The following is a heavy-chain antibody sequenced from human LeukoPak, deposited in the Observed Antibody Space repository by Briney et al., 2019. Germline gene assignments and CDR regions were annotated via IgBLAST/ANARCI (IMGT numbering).Heavy chain of an antibody. CDR2: IYPGDSDT. CDR3: ARPGQLGEYTPYHFDY. J-gene: IGHJ4*02. Sequence: GESLKISCRGSGYSFTSYWIGWVRQMPGKGLEWMGIIYPGDSDTRYSPSFQGQVTISADKSISTAYLQWSSLKASDTAMYYCARPGQLGEYTPYHFDYWGQGILVTVSS. CDR1: GYSFTSYW. D-gene: IGHD3-16*01. V-gene: IGHV5-51*01.